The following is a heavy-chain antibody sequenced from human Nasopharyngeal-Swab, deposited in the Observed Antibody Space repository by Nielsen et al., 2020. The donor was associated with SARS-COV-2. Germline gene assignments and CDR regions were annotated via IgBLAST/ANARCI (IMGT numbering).Heavy chain of an antibody. D-gene: IGHD6-13*01. Sequence: GESLKISCKGSGYSFTSYWIGWVRQMPGKGPEWMGIIYPGDSDTRYSPSFQGQVTISADKSISTAYLQWSSLKASDTAMYYCVRRGGYSSSWSQPVDYWGQGTLVTVSS. CDR1: GYSFTSYW. CDR3: VRRGGYSSSWSQPVDY. J-gene: IGHJ4*02. CDR2: IYPGDSDT. V-gene: IGHV5-51*01.